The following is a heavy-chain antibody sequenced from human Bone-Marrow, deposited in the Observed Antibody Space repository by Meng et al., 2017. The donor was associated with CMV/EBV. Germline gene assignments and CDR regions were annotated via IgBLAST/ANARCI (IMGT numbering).Heavy chain of an antibody. V-gene: IGHV1-2*02. Sequence: ASVKVSCKASGYAFIGYYMHWVRQAPGQGLEWMGWISPDSGDTNYAQNFQGRVTMTRDTSISTAYMELSSLRSDDTAIYYCACLPTTVRGYWGQGTLGTVSS. CDR2: ISPDSGDT. D-gene: IGHD2-2*02. CDR3: ACLPTTVRGY. CDR1: GYAFIGYY. J-gene: IGHJ4*02.